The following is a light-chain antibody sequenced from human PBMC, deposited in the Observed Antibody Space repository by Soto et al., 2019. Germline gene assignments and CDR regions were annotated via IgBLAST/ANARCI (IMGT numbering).Light chain of an antibody. J-gene: IGKJ4*01. CDR3: QQYNNWGLS. Sequence: IVLTHSPATLSVSPGERATLSCRASQNVGTNLAWYQQKPGQAPRLLIYGSSTRATGIPANFSGSGSGTEFTLSISSLQSEESAVYYCQQYNNWGLSFGGGTKVDIK. CDR2: GSS. V-gene: IGKV3D-15*01. CDR1: QNVGTN.